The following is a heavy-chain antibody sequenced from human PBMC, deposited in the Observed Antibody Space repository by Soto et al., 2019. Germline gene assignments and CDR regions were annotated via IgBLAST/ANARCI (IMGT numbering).Heavy chain of an antibody. J-gene: IGHJ3*02. CDR2: INPSGGST. D-gene: IGHD1-26*01. CDR3: ARERWWGATNRSDAFDI. V-gene: IGHV1-46*01. CDR1: GGTFSTYA. Sequence: ASVKVSCKASGGTFSTYAISWVRQAPGQGLEWMGIINPSGGSTSYAQKFQGRVTMTRDTSTSTVYMELSSLRSEDTAVYYCARERWWGATNRSDAFDIWGQGTMVTVSS.